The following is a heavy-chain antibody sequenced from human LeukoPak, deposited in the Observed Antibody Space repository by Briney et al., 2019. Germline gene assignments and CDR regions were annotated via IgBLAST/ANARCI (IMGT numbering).Heavy chain of an antibody. J-gene: IGHJ4*02. CDR2: IKQDGSEK. Sequence: PGGSLRLSCAASGFTFSSYWMSWVRQAPGKGLEWVANIKQDGSEKYYVDSVKGQFTISRDNAKNSLYLQMNSLRAEDTAVYYCAKDGTLFRGYSYGNFDYWGQGTLVTVSS. CDR3: AKDGTLFRGYSYGNFDY. V-gene: IGHV3-7*03. CDR1: GFTFSSYW. D-gene: IGHD5-18*01.